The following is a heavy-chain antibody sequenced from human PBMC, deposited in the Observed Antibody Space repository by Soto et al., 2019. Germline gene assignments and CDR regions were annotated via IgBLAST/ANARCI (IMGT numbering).Heavy chain of an antibody. CDR3: TTVDSGFLSGSGDAFDV. Sequence: EVQLVESGGGLVKPGGALRLACATSGFIFSNVWMNWVRQAPGKGLEWVGRIKSRSDGGATDLAAPVNGRFTISRDDSLDTLYLQMKSLKSEDTAVYYCTTVDSGFLSGSGDAFDVWGQGTVVTVSS. J-gene: IGHJ3*01. CDR2: IKSRSDGGAT. CDR1: GFIFSNVW. V-gene: IGHV3-15*01. D-gene: IGHD3-3*01.